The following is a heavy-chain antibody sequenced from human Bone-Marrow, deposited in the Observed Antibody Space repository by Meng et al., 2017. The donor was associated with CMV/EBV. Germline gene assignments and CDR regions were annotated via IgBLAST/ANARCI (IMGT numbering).Heavy chain of an antibody. CDR1: GYTFTSYD. Sequence: ASVKVSCKASGYTFTSYDINWVRQATGQGLEWMGWMNPNSGNTGYAQKFQGRVTMTRNTSISTAYMELSSLRSEDTAVYYCARNVKYYDFWSGYYTYYYGMDVWGQGNTVNVAS. D-gene: IGHD3-3*01. V-gene: IGHV1-8*01. CDR2: MNPNSGNT. J-gene: IGHJ6*02. CDR3: ARNVKYYDFWSGYYTYYYGMDV.